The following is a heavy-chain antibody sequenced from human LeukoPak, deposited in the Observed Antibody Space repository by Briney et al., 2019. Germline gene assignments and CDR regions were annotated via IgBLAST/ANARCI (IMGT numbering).Heavy chain of an antibody. CDR2: INHSGST. V-gene: IGHV4-34*01. CDR1: GGSFSGYY. D-gene: IGHD3-22*01. CDR3: ARGRFDSSGYYYVGYYYMDV. J-gene: IGHJ6*03. Sequence: SETLSLTCTVYGGSFSGYYWSWIRQPPGKGLEWIGEINHSGSTNYNPSLKSRVTISVDTSKNQFSLKLSSVTAADTAVYYCARGRFDSSGYYYVGYYYMDVWGKGTTVTVSS.